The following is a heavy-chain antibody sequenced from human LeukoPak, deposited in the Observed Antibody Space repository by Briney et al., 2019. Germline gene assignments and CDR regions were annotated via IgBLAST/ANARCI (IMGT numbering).Heavy chain of an antibody. CDR1: GGSISSGDYY. CDR3: ARVDGDYVWGSYRYSNWFDP. V-gene: IGHV4-30-4*08. J-gene: IGHJ5*02. Sequence: KPSQTLSLTCTVSGGSISSGDYYWSWIRQPPGKGLEWIGYIYYSGSTYYNPSLKSRVTILVDTSKNQFSLKLSSVTAADTAVYYCARVDGDYVWGSYRYSNWFDPWGQGTLVTVSS. CDR2: IYYSGST. D-gene: IGHD3-16*02.